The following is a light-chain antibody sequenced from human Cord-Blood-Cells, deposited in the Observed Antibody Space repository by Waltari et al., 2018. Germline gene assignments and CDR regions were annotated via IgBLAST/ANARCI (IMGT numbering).Light chain of an antibody. CDR3: CSYAGSSTLV. CDR1: SSDVGSYNL. CDR2: EGS. J-gene: IGLJ3*02. Sequence: QSALTQPASVSGSPGQLITISCTGTSSDVGSYNLVSWYQQHPGKAPKLMIYEGSKRPSGVSNRFSGSKSGNTVSLTISGLQAEDEADYYCCSYAGSSTLVFGGGTKLTVL. V-gene: IGLV2-23*01.